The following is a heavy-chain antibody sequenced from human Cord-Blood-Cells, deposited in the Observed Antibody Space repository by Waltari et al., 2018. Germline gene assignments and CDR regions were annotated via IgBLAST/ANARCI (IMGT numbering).Heavy chain of an antibody. CDR2: IYYSGST. Sequence: QLQLQESGPGLVKPSETLSLTCTVSGGSISSSSYYWGWIRQPPGKGLEWIGSIYYSGSTYYNPSLKSRVTISVDTSKNQFSLKLSSVTAADTAVYYCASPTTPYSSSWYGWYFDLWGRGTLVTVSS. CDR3: ASPTTPYSSSWYGWYFDL. D-gene: IGHD6-13*01. CDR1: GGSISSSSYY. V-gene: IGHV4-39*01. J-gene: IGHJ2*01.